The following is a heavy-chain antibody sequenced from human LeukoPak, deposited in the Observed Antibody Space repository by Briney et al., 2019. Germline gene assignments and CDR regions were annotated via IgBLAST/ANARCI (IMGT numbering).Heavy chain of an antibody. J-gene: IGHJ4*02. CDR2: IYTSGST. CDR1: GGSISSGSYY. V-gene: IGHV4-61*02. CDR3: ARAEAAVLDY. D-gene: IGHD6-13*01. Sequence: SETLSLTCTVSGGSISSGSYYWSWIRQPAGKGLEWIGRIYTSGSTNYNPSLKSRVTISVDTSKNQFSLKLSSVTAADTAVYYCARAEAAVLDYWGQGTLVTVSS.